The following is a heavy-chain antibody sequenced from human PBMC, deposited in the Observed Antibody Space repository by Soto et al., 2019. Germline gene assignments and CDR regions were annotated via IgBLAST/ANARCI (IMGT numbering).Heavy chain of an antibody. CDR1: GYTFTSYA. Sequence: QVQLVQSGAEVKKPGASVKVSCKASGYTFTSYAIHWVRQAPGQRLEWMGWINAGNGDTKYSQKFQDRVTITRDTSASTAYMELSSLRSEDTAVYYCARDLGGWPDYWGQGTLVTVSS. D-gene: IGHD6-19*01. CDR3: ARDLGGWPDY. CDR2: INAGNGDT. J-gene: IGHJ4*02. V-gene: IGHV1-3*01.